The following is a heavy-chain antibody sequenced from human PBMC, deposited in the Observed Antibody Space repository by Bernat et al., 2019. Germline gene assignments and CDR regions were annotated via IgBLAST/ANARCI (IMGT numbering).Heavy chain of an antibody. Sequence: QVQLVESGGGVVQPGRSLRLSCAASGFTFSSYAMHWVRQAPGKGLEWVAVISYDGSNKYYADSVKGRFTISRDNSKNTLYLQMNSLRAEDTAVYYCARANWNDASYYYYMDVWGKGTTVTVPS. CDR3: ARANWNDASYYYYMDV. CDR2: ISYDGSNK. V-gene: IGHV3-30*01. D-gene: IGHD1-20*01. J-gene: IGHJ6*03. CDR1: GFTFSSYA.